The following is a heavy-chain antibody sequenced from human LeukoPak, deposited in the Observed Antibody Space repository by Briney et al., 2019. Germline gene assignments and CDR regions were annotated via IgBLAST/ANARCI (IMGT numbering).Heavy chain of an antibody. Sequence: PSETLSLTCTVSGGSISSYYWSWIRQPPGKGLEWIGYIYYSGTTSYNPSLKSRVTISVDTSNNQFSLRLTSVTAADTAMYYCARLGPYGDYLDPLDSWGQGTLVTVSS. D-gene: IGHD4-17*01. CDR1: GGSISSYY. CDR2: IYYSGTT. CDR3: ARLGPYGDYLDPLDS. J-gene: IGHJ4*02. V-gene: IGHV4-59*08.